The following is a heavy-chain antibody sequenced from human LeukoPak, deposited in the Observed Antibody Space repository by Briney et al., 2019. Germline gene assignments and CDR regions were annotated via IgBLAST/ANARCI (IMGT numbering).Heavy chain of an antibody. J-gene: IGHJ5*02. V-gene: IGHV4-34*01. D-gene: IGHD3-3*01. CDR1: GGSFSGYY. Sequence: SETLSLTCAVYGGSFSGYYWSWIRQPPGKGLEWIGEINHSGSTNYNPSLKSRVTISVDTSKNQFSLKLSSVTAADTAVYYCARGRHDFWSGYYPRLWFDPWGQGTLVTVSS. CDR3: ARGRHDFWSGYYPRLWFDP. CDR2: INHSGST.